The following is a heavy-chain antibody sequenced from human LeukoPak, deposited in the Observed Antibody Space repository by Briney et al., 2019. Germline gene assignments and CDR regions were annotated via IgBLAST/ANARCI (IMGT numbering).Heavy chain of an antibody. J-gene: IGHJ6*02. CDR1: GFTFSSYG. CDR3: ARGGVGWLRSIPSYYYYGMDV. V-gene: IGHV3-33*01. Sequence: GGSLRLSCAASGFTFSSYGMHWVRQAPGKGLEWVAVIWYDGSNKYYADSVRGRFTISRDNSKNTLYLQMNSLRAEDTAEYYCARGGVGWLRSIPSYYYYGMDVWGQGTTVTVSS. D-gene: IGHD5-12*01. CDR2: IWYDGSNK.